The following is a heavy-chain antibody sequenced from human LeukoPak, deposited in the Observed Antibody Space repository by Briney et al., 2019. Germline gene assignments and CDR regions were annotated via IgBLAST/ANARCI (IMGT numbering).Heavy chain of an antibody. CDR1: GFTFSGSA. J-gene: IGHJ6*03. CDR2: IRSKANSYAT. CDR3: PRGSGSYYYYMDV. V-gene: IGHV3-73*01. D-gene: IGHD3-10*01. Sequence: RGSLRLSCAASGFTFSGSAMHWVRQASGKGLEWDGRIRSKANSYATAYAASVKGRFTISRDDSKNTAYLQMNSLKTEDTAVYYCPRGSGSYYYYMDVWGKGTTVTVSS.